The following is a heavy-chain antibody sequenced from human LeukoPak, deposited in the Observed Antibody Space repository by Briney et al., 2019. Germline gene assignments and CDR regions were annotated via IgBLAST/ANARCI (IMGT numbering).Heavy chain of an antibody. J-gene: IGHJ6*02. V-gene: IGHV4-34*01. CDR2: INHSGST. CDR1: GGSFSGYY. Sequence: PSETLSLTCAVYGGSFSGYYWSWIRQPPGKGLEWIGEINHSGSTNYNPSLKSRVTISVDTSKNQFSLKLSSVTAADTAVYYCASDDPASPYYYYGVDVWGQGTTVTVSS. CDR3: ASDDPASPYYYYGVDV.